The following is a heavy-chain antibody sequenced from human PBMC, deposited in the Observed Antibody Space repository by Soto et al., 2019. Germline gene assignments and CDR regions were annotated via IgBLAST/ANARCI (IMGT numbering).Heavy chain of an antibody. CDR2: IKQDGSEK. J-gene: IGHJ4*02. V-gene: IGHV3-7*03. D-gene: IGHD2-2*01. CDR3: AREHRLLRRYFDY. CDR1: GFTFSSYW. Sequence: SLRLSCAASGFTFSSYWMSWVRQAPGKGLEWVANIKQDGSEKYYVDSVKGRFTISRDNAKNSLYLQMNSLRAEDTAVYYCAREHRLLRRYFDYWGQGTLVTVSS.